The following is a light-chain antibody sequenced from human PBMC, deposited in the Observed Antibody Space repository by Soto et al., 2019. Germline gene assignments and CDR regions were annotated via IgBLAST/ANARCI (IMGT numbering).Light chain of an antibody. CDR3: AAWDGSLNGYV. CDR1: SSNIGSST. Sequence: QSVLTQPPSASGTPGQRVTISCSGSSSNIGSSTVNWYQHLPGTAPKLLIYSNNQRPSGVPDRFSGSKSGTSASLAISGLQSEDEADYYCAAWDGSLNGYVFGTGTKVTVL. J-gene: IGLJ1*01. CDR2: SNN. V-gene: IGLV1-44*01.